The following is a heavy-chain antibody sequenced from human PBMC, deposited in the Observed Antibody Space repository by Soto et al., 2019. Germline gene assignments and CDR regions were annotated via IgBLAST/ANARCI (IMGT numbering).Heavy chain of an antibody. J-gene: IGHJ4*02. Sequence: EVQLVESGGGLVQPGGSLRLSCAASGFTFTSYWMHWVRQAPGKGLVWVSRIDNDGRTTNYADSVQGRFTSSRDNAKNTLYLQMNSLRDEDTAIYYCTRDLGGAGSYWGQGTLVTVSS. CDR3: TRDLGGAGSY. CDR2: IDNDGRTT. V-gene: IGHV3-74*01. CDR1: GFTFTSYW. D-gene: IGHD3-16*01.